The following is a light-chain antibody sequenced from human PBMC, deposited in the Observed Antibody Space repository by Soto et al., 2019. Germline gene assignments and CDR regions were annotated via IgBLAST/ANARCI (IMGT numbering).Light chain of an antibody. V-gene: IGKV1-12*01. CDR3: QQANSFPLT. J-gene: IGKJ4*01. CDR2: AAS. Sequence: DIQMTQSPSSVSAPVGDRVTITCRASQGISNWLAWYQQKPGKAPKLLIYAASGLQRGVPSRFSDSGFGTDFTLTISSLQPEDFATYYCQQANSFPLTFGGGTKVDIK. CDR1: QGISNW.